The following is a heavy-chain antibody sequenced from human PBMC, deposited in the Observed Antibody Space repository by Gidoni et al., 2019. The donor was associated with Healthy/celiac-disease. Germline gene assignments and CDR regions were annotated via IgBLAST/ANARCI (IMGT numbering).Heavy chain of an antibody. J-gene: IGHJ4*02. CDR1: GFTLSSYS. Sequence: EVQLVESGGGLVKPGGSLRLSCAASGFTLSSYSMNWVRQDPGKGLEWVSSISSSSSYIYYADSVKGRFTISRDNAKNSLYLQMNSLRAEDTAVYYCARVSFGELSNYFDYWGQGTLVTVSS. V-gene: IGHV3-21*01. CDR3: ARVSFGELSNYFDY. CDR2: ISSSSSYI. D-gene: IGHD3-10*01.